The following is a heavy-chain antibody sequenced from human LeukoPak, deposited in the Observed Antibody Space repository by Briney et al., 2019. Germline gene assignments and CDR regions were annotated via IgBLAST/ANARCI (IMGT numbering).Heavy chain of an antibody. D-gene: IGHD6-13*01. CDR3: ARFPRIAAAYYFDY. J-gene: IGHJ4*02. CDR1: GFTFSSYW. Sequence: PGGSLRLSCAASGFTFSSYWMSWVRQAPGKGLEWVANIKQDGSEKYYVDSVKGRLTISRDNAKNSLYLQMNSLRAEDTAVYYCARFPRIAAAYYFDYWGQGTLVTVSS. CDR2: IKQDGSEK. V-gene: IGHV3-7*01.